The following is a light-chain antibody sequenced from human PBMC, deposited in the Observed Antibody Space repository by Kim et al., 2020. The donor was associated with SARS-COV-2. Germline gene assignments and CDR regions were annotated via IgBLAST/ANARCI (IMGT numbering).Light chain of an antibody. CDR2: DVS. Sequence: QSALTQPPSASGSPGQSVTVSCTGTSSDVGAYSYVSWYQQHPGKAPKLMIYDVSKRPSGVPDRFSGSKSGNTASLTVSGLQAEDEADYYCSSYAGSNNFVVFGGGTQLT. V-gene: IGLV2-8*01. J-gene: IGLJ2*01. CDR3: SSYAGSNNFVV. CDR1: SSDVGAYSY.